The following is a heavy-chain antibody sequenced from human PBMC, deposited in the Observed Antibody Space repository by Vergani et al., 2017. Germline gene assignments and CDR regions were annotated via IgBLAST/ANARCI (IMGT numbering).Heavy chain of an antibody. D-gene: IGHD2-15*01. CDR3: ATSSFSGGSCYVPLDY. J-gene: IGHJ4*02. CDR1: GGTFKSNT. CDR2: IIPIFGTA. Sequence: QVQLVQSGAEVKKPGSSVKVSCKTSGGTFKSNTFSWVRQAPGQGLEWMGGIIPIFGTADYAQDFQGRLSITADESTSTAYMEMSSLRSEDTAVYYCATSSFSGGSCYVPLDYWGQGTLVTVSS. V-gene: IGHV1-69*01.